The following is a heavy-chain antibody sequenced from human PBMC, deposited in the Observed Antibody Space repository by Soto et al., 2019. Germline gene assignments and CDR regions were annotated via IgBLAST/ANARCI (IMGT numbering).Heavy chain of an antibody. CDR2: ISYDGSNK. J-gene: IGHJ4*02. D-gene: IGHD1-26*01. V-gene: IGHV3-30*18. CDR1: GFTFSSYG. CDR3: AKDRRGSYLFDY. Sequence: QVQLVESGGGVVQPGRSLRLSCAASGFTFSSYGMHWVRQAPGKGLEWVAVISYDGSNKYYADSVKGRFTISRDNSKNRLYLQMNSLRTEDTAVYYCAKDRRGSYLFDYWGQGTLVTVSS.